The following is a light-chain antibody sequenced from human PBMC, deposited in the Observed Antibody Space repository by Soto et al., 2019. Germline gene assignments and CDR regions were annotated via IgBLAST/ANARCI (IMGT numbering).Light chain of an antibody. V-gene: IGKV1-5*03. Sequence: IQMTQSPSILSASVGDRVTITCRASQSISSWLAWYQQKPGKAPNLLIYKASHLENGVPSRFSGSGSGTEFTLTISSLQPDDFATYYCQQYMSYSFGQGTKVDIK. J-gene: IGKJ1*01. CDR3: QQYMSYS. CDR2: KAS. CDR1: QSISSW.